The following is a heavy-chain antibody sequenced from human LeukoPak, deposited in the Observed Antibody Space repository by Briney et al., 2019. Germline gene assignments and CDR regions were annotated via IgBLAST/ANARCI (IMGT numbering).Heavy chain of an antibody. CDR1: GFTFMTSA. Sequence: GGSLRLSCAASGFTFMTSAMHWVRQAPGKGLEWVAVTSYDGSNKFYADSVKGRFTISKDSSKNTLFLQMDSLRAEDTALYFCSRDSPTAGNTFDYWGQGTLVTVSS. CDR2: TSYDGSNK. J-gene: IGHJ4*02. D-gene: IGHD6-13*01. CDR3: SRDSPTAGNTFDY. V-gene: IGHV3-30*04.